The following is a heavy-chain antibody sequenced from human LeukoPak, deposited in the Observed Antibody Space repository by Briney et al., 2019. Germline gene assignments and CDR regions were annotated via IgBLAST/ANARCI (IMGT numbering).Heavy chain of an antibody. Sequence: GGSLRLSCAASGFTFDDYAMHWVRQAPGKGLEWVSYISSTSSTIYYADSVKGRFTISRDNAKNSLYLQMNSLRAEDTAVYYCARGSSVVALDWGQGTLVTVSS. V-gene: IGHV3-48*01. D-gene: IGHD2-15*01. CDR3: ARGSSVVALD. CDR1: GFTFDDYA. J-gene: IGHJ4*02. CDR2: ISSTSSTI.